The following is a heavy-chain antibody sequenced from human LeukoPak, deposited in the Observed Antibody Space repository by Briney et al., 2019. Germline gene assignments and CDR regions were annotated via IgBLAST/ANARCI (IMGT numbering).Heavy chain of an antibody. CDR2: MNPNSGNT. CDR3: VRLFVQEPSGWFDP. V-gene: IGHV1-8*01. J-gene: IGHJ5*02. Sequence: ASVKVSCKTSGYTFSSYEINWVRQAPGQGLEWMGWMNPNSGNTAYAQKFQGRVTMTRDVSIRTAYMELSSLRSEDTAVYYCVRLFVQEPSGWFDPWGQGTLVTVS. CDR1: GYTFSSYE. D-gene: IGHD3-10*01.